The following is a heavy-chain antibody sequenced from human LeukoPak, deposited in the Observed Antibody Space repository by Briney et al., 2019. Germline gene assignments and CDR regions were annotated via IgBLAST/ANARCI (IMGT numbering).Heavy chain of an antibody. CDR3: ARGGKAAAGIYDY. V-gene: IGHV4-39*07. Sequence: SQTLSLTCTVSGGSISNSDHYWSWIRQPPGKGLEWIGEINHSGSTNYNPSLKSRVTISVDTSKNQFSLKLSSVTAADTAVYYCARGGKAAAGIYDYWGQGTLVTVSS. CDR1: GGSISNSDHY. CDR2: INHSGST. J-gene: IGHJ4*02. D-gene: IGHD6-13*01.